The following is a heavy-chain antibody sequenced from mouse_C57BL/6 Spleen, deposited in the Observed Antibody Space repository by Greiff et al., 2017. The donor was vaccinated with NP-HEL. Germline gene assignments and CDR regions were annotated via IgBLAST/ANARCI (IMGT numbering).Heavy chain of an antibody. CDR2: IYPGDGDT. V-gene: IGHV1-82*01. CDR1: GYAFSSSW. Sequence: QVQLQQSGPELVKPGASVKISCKASGYAFSSSWMNWVKQRPGKGLEWIGRIYPGDGDTNYNGKFKGKATLTADTSSSTAYMQLSSLTSEDSAVYFCARGITTVVARGFDYWGQGTTLTVSS. J-gene: IGHJ2*01. CDR3: ARGITTVVARGFDY. D-gene: IGHD1-1*01.